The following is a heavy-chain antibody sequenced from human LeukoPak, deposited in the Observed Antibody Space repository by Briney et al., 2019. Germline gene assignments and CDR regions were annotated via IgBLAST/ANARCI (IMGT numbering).Heavy chain of an antibody. J-gene: IGHJ4*02. D-gene: IGHD6-13*01. CDR1: GYSFTSYW. CDR2: IDRSDSYT. Sequence: GASLKISCTGSGYSFTSYWISWVRQMPGKGLEWMGRIDRSDSYTNYSPSFQGHVTISADKSISTAYLQWSSLKASDTAMYYCARGDSSSPALFNYWGQGTLVTVSS. V-gene: IGHV5-10-1*01. CDR3: ARGDSSSPALFNY.